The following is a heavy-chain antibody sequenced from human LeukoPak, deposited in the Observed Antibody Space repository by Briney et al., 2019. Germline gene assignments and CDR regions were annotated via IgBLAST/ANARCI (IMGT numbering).Heavy chain of an antibody. Sequence: SETLSLTCAVYGGSFSGYYWSWIRQPPGKGLEWIGEINHSGSTNYNPSLKSRVTMSVDTSKNQFSLKLSSVTAADTAVYYCARDGPRVSYTYYYYYYMDVWGKGTTVTISS. D-gene: IGHD2-8*01. CDR1: GGSFSGYY. V-gene: IGHV4-34*01. CDR2: INHSGST. CDR3: ARDGPRVSYTYYYYYYMDV. J-gene: IGHJ6*03.